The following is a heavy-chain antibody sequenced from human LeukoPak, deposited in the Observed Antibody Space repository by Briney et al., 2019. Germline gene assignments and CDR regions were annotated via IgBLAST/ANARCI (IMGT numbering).Heavy chain of an antibody. V-gene: IGHV3-74*01. CDR1: GFTFSSYS. CDR3: ARDFYGDYVDY. CDR2: INSDGSST. J-gene: IGHJ4*02. Sequence: PGGSLRLSCAASGFTFSSYSMNWVRQAPGKGLVWVSRINSDGSSTSYADSVKGRFTISRDNAKNTLYLQMNSLRAEDTAVYYCARDFYGDYVDYWGQGTLVTVSS. D-gene: IGHD4-17*01.